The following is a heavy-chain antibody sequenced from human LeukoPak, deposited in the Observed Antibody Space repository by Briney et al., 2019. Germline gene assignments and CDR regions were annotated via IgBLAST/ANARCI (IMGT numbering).Heavy chain of an antibody. V-gene: IGHV3-23*01. CDR2: ISGSGGST. CDR3: AKYSSGWYGSDAFDI. CDR1: GFTSSSYA. J-gene: IGHJ3*02. D-gene: IGHD6-19*01. Sequence: PGGSLRLSCAASGFTSSSYAMSWVRQAPGKGLEWVSAISGSGGSTYYADSVKGRFTISRGNSKNTLYLQMNSLRAEDTAVYYCAKYSSGWYGSDAFDIWGQGTMVTVSS.